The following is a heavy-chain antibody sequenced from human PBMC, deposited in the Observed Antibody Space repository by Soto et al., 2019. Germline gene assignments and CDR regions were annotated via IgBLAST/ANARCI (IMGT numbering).Heavy chain of an antibody. D-gene: IGHD6-6*01. V-gene: IGHV3-23*01. Sequence: HPGGSLRLSCGVSGFTVTSNGVSWVRQAPGKGLEWVSAISPNGQGIWYADSVKGRFTISRDISRNTVFLQMDSLRAEETAVYYCAKDRKYPRDYFHYWGQGTLVTVSS. CDR1: GFTVTSNG. J-gene: IGHJ4*02. CDR2: ISPNGQGI. CDR3: AKDRKYPRDYFHY.